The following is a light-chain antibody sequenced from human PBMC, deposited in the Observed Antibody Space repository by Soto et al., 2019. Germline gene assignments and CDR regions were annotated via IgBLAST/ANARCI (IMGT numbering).Light chain of an antibody. CDR3: QQVHSFPLT. CDR2: AAS. CDR1: EGIDSW. V-gene: IGKV1-12*01. Sequence: DIQMTQSPSSVSASLGDRVTITCRASEGIDSWLAWYQQKPGEAPKLLISAASSLQSGVPTRFSGSGFGTDFTLTISNLQPEDSATYYCQQVHSFPLTFGPGTKVDIK. J-gene: IGKJ3*01.